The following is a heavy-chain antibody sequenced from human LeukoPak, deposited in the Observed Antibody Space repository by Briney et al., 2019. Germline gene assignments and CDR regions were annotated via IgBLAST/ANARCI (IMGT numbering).Heavy chain of an antibody. D-gene: IGHD3-9*01. CDR1: GGSISSYY. Sequence: SETLSLTCTVSGGSISSYYWSWIRQPPGKGLEWIGYIYHSGSTYYNPSPKSRVTISVDRSKNQFSLKLSSVTAADTAVYYCAKGPQYISLYDYWGQGTLVTVSS. V-gene: IGHV4-59*12. CDR3: AKGPQYISLYDY. CDR2: IYHSGST. J-gene: IGHJ4*02.